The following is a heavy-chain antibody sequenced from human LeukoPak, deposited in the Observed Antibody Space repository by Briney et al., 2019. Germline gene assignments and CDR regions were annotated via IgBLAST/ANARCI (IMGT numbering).Heavy chain of an antibody. CDR2: ISNSDDNT. J-gene: IGHJ4*02. CDR3: AKATGNLGN. D-gene: IGHD1-1*01. CDR1: GFTLSSYE. Sequence: GGSLRLSCAASGFTLSSYEMNWVRQAPGKGLEWVSTISNSDDNTYYAESVKGRFTISRDNSKNTLYLQMNSLTAEDMAIYYCAKATGNLGNWGQGTLVTVSS. V-gene: IGHV3-23*01.